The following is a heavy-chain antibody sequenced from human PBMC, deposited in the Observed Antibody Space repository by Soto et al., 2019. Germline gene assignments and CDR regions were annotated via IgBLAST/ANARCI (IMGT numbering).Heavy chain of an antibody. Sequence: EVQLVESGGGLVQPGGSLKLSCAASGFTFSGSAMHWVRQASGKGLEWVGRIRSKANSYATAYAASVKGRFTISRDDSKNTAYLQMNSLKTEDTAVYYCTRGGYDYGDLHFDYWGQGTLVTVSS. D-gene: IGHD4-17*01. J-gene: IGHJ4*02. CDR2: IRSKANSYAT. V-gene: IGHV3-73*02. CDR1: GFTFSGSA. CDR3: TRGGYDYGDLHFDY.